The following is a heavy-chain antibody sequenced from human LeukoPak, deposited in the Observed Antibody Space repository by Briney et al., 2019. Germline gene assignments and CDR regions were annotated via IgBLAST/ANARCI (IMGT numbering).Heavy chain of an antibody. V-gene: IGHV4-30-4*01. CDR2: IYYSGST. D-gene: IGHD3-10*01. CDR3: ARGPPSFGESNNWFDP. Sequence: SETLSLTCTVSGGSISSGDYYWSWIRQPPGKGLEWIGYIYYSGSTYYNPSLKSRVTISVDTSKNQFSLKLSSVTAADTALYYCARGPPSFGESNNWFDPWGQGTLVTVSS. CDR1: GGSISSGDYY. J-gene: IGHJ5*02.